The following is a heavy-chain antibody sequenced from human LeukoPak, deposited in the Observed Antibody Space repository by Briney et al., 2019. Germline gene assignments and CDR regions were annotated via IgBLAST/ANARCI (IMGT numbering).Heavy chain of an antibody. CDR1: GDSINSITYY. J-gene: IGHJ4*02. Sequence: SETLSLTCTVSGDSINSITYYWGWIRQPPGKGLEWIGTIYYSGSSYYNPSLKSRATMSIDTSTNQFSLTLSFVTAADTAVYFCARVCGSYYGAVRGIDFWGQGALVTVSS. CDR2: IYYSGSS. CDR3: ARVCGSYYGAVRGIDF. D-gene: IGHD3-16*01. V-gene: IGHV4-39*01.